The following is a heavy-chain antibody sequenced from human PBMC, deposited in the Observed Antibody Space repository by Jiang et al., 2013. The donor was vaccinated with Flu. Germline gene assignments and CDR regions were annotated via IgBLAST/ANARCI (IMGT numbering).Heavy chain of an antibody. J-gene: IGHJ4*02. CDR2: IYSGGST. CDR1: GFTVSSNY. D-gene: IGHD7-27*01. V-gene: IGHV3-66*01. Sequence: VQLLESGGGLVQPGGSLRLSCAASGFTVSSNYMSWVRQAPGKGLEWVSVIYSGGSTYYADSVKGRFTISRDNSKNTLYLQMNSLRAEDTAVYYCARDLWGNWGPLPDYWGQGTLVTVSS. CDR3: ARDLWGNWGPLPDY.